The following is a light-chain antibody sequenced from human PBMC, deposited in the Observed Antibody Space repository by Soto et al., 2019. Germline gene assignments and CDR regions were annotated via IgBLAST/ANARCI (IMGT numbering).Light chain of an antibody. CDR2: RDN. J-gene: IGLJ3*02. CDR1: SSNIGSYS. Sequence: QAVVTQTPSASATPGQRVTISCSGSSSNIGSYSVYWYRQLPGTAPEFLIYRDNQRLSGVPDRFSGSRSGTSASLAISGLRSEDEADYYCAAWDGSLSGWVFGGGTKLTVL. CDR3: AAWDGSLSGWV. V-gene: IGLV1-47*01.